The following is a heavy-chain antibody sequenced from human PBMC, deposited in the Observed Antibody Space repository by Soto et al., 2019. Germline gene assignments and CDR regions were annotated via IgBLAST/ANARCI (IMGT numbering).Heavy chain of an antibody. CDR1: GGSINSGGYF. Sequence: SETLALTCAVSGGSINSGGYFWTWVRQPPGKGLELIGIIHHGGIAYYNPSLKSRVTLSVDRSKNHFFLNSTSVTAADKAVYYCATYRKFFQIWGQGTKVTVSS. CDR3: ATYRKFFQI. CDR2: IHHGGIA. V-gene: IGHV4-30-2*01. J-gene: IGHJ3*02.